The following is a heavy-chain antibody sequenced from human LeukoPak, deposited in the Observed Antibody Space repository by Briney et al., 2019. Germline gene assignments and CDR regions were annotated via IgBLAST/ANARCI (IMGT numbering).Heavy chain of an antibody. CDR2: IYSGGST. J-gene: IGHJ1*01. CDR1: GFTVSSNY. CDR3: AKEVDGASGTKIGYFQH. Sequence: GSLRLSCAASGFTVSSNYMSWVRQAPGKGLEWVSVIYSGGSTYYADSVKGRFTISRDNSKNTLYLQMNSLRAEDTAVYYCAKEVDGASGTKIGYFQHWGQGTLVIVSS. V-gene: IGHV3-53*01. D-gene: IGHD1-26*01.